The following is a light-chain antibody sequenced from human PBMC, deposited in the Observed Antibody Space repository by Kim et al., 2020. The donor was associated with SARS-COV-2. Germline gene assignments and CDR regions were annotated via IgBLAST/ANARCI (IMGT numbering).Light chain of an antibody. V-gene: IGKV3-20*01. CDR3: QQYGSSPYT. CDR2: GAA. J-gene: IGKJ2*01. CDR1: QSVGSIY. Sequence: LSPGKSATLSCSASQSVGSIYLAWYQQKPGQAPRLLIYGAASRATGNPDRFSGSGSGTDFTRTISRLEPEDFAVYYCQQYGSSPYTFGQGTKLEI.